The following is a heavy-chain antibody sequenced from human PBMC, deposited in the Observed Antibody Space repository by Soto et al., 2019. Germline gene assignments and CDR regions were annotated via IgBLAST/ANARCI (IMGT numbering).Heavy chain of an antibody. CDR1: GYTFTSYG. D-gene: IGHD6-6*01. CDR2: ISAYNGNT. Sequence: ASVNVSCKASGYTFTSYGISWVRQAPGQGLEWMGWISAYNGNTNYAQKLQGRVTMTTDTSTSTAYMELRSLRSDDTAVYYCARAMGIAARPDAYYYYGMDVWGQGTTVTVSS. V-gene: IGHV1-18*01. J-gene: IGHJ6*02. CDR3: ARAMGIAARPDAYYYYGMDV.